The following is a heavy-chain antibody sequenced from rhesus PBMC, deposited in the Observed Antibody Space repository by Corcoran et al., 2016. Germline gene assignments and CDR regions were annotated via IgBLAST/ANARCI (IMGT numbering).Heavy chain of an antibody. CDR3: ARDPPYSNYFDY. J-gene: IGHJ4*01. Sequence: QLQLQESGPGLVKPSETLSLTCAVSGGSISSNYWSWIRHPPGKGLEWIGRISVSGGSTDYNPSLKSRVTSSTGTSKNQLALKLSSVTAADTAVYYCARDPPYSNYFDYWGQGVLVTVSS. D-gene: IGHD4-23*01. CDR2: ISVSGGST. CDR1: GGSISSNY. V-gene: IGHV4-173*01.